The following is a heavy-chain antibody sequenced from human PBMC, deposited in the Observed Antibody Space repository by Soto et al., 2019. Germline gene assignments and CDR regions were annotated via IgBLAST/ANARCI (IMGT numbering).Heavy chain of an antibody. CDR2: ISAYNGNT. CDR3: ARDSAVYAKYDY. CDR1: GYTFTSYG. V-gene: IGHV1-18*01. Sequence: GASVKVSCKASGYTFTSYGISWVRQAPGQGLEWMGWISAYNGNTSYAQKFQGRVTMTRDTSTSTVYMELSSLRSEDTAVYYCARDSAVYAKYDYWGQGTLVTVSS. D-gene: IGHD2-8*01. J-gene: IGHJ4*02.